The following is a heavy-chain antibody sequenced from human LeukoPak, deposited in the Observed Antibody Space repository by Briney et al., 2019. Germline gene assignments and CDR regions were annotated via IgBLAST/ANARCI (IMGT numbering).Heavy chain of an antibody. J-gene: IGHJ4*02. CDR3: ARTPIAARQIDY. CDR2: ISYDGSNK. Sequence: GGSLRLSCAASGFTFSSYAMHWVRQAPAKGLEWVAVISYDGSNKYYADSVKGRFTISRDNSKNTLYLQMNSLRAEDTAVYYCARTPIAARQIDYWGQGTLVTVSS. D-gene: IGHD6-6*01. V-gene: IGHV3-30-3*01. CDR1: GFTFSSYA.